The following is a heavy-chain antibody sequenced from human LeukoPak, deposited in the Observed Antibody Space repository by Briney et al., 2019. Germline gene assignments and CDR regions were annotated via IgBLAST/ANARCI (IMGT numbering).Heavy chain of an antibody. CDR3: ATGVPAAPFDY. V-gene: IGHV4-38-2*02. Sequence: SETLSLTCTVSGYSISSGYYWGWIRQPPGKGLEWIGSIYHSGSTYYNPSLKSRVTISVDTSKNQFSLKLSSVTAADTAVYYCATGVPAAPFDYWGQGTLVTVSS. CDR1: GYSISSGYY. D-gene: IGHD2-2*01. CDR2: IYHSGST. J-gene: IGHJ4*02.